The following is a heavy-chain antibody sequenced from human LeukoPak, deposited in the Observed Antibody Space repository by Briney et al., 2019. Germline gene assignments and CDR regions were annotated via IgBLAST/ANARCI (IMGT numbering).Heavy chain of an antibody. CDR1: GYTFSSYY. CDR2: INPGRDST. D-gene: IGHD6-19*01. V-gene: IGHV1-46*01. Sequence: GASVKVSCRASGYTFSSYYIHWVRQAPGQGLEWMGTINPGRDSTSYAQKFQGRVIMTRDTSTSTVDMDLSSLRSDDTAAYYCARDVGSGTYMFDFWGQGTLVTVSS. J-gene: IGHJ4*02. CDR3: ARDVGSGTYMFDF.